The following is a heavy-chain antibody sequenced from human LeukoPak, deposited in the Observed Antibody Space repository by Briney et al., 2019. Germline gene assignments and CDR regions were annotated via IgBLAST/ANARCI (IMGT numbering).Heavy chain of an antibody. V-gene: IGHV4-61*01. CDR1: GGSVSSGSYY. D-gene: IGHD3-3*01. CDR3: ARGDYDFWSGYHP. J-gene: IGHJ5*02. CDR2: IYYSGST. Sequence: SETLSLTCTVSGGSVSSGSYYWSWIRQPPGKGLEWIGYIYYSGSTNYNSSLKSRVTISVDTSKNQFSLKLSSVTAADTAVYYCARGDYDFWSGYHPWGQGTLVTVSS.